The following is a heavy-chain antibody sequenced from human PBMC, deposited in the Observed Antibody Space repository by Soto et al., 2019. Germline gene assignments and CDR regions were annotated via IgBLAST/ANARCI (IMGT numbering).Heavy chain of an antibody. Sequence: GGSLRLSCAASGFTFSSYSMNWVRQAPGKGLEWVSSISSSSSYIYYADSVKGRFTISRDNAKNSLYLQMNSLRAEDTAVYYCARDKSSDSSGPFDYWGQGTLVTVSS. D-gene: IGHD6-19*01. CDR3: ARDKSSDSSGPFDY. CDR1: GFTFSSYS. J-gene: IGHJ4*02. V-gene: IGHV3-21*01. CDR2: ISSSSSYI.